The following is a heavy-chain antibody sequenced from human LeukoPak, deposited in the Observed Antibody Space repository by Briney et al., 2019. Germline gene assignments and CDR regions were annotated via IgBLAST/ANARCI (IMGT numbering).Heavy chain of an antibody. V-gene: IGHV4-34*01. Sequence: RASETLSLTCAVYGGSFRRYYWSWIRQPPGKGLEWIGEINHSGSTNYNPSLKSRVTISVDTSKNQFSLKLNSVTAADTAVYHCARDATGLDYWGQGTLVTVSS. D-gene: IGHD4-17*01. CDR3: ARDATGLDY. J-gene: IGHJ4*02. CDR1: GGSFRRYY. CDR2: INHSGST.